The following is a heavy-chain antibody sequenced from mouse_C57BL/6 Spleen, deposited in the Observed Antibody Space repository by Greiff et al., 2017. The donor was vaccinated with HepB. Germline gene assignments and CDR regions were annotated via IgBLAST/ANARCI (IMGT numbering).Heavy chain of an antibody. Sequence: EVQLQQSGTVLARPGASVKMSCKTSGYTFTSYWMHWVKQRPGQGLEWIGAIYPGNSDTSYNQKFKGKATLTAVTSASTAYMELSSLTNEDSAVYYCTRLRQGFDYWGQGTTLTVSS. J-gene: IGHJ2*01. CDR2: IYPGNSDT. V-gene: IGHV1-5*01. D-gene: IGHD2-12*01. CDR1: GYTFTSYW. CDR3: TRLRQGFDY.